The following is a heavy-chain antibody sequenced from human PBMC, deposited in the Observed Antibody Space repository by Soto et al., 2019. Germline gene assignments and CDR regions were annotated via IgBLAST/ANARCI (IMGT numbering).Heavy chain of an antibody. J-gene: IGHJ5*02. CDR3: AIRFKSAGWLDP. V-gene: IGHV1-3*01. Sequence: QVQLVQSGPEVKKPGASVKVSCKASGSTFTTYAIHWVRQAPGQGLEWMGWINAGNGNTEFSERFRGRITITRDTSASTAHMERIGLTSEDTAVYDCAIRFKSAGWLDPWGQGTLVTVSS. CDR2: INAGNGNT. D-gene: IGHD3-10*01. CDR1: GSTFTTYA.